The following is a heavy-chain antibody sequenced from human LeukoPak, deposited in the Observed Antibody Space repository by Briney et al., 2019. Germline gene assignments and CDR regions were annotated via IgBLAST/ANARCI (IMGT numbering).Heavy chain of an antibody. J-gene: IGHJ4*02. CDR3: AKYAAAGAYDRHSEIDS. Sequence: PGGSLRLSCTASGFTFGRYAMHWLRQAPGKGLEWVAVIAYDGSNKYSADSLKGQGRFTISRDNSKNTLFLEVNSLRPEDTAVYYCAKYAAAGAYDRHSEIDSWGQGTLVTVSS. CDR1: GFTFGRYA. CDR2: IAYDGSNK. D-gene: IGHD3-22*01. V-gene: IGHV3-30*18.